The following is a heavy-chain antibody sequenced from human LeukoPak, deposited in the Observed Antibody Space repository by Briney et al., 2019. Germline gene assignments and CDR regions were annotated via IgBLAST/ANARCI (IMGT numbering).Heavy chain of an antibody. J-gene: IGHJ5*02. CDR2: INHSGST. CDR3: ARVSGFESSGYLNWYVP. V-gene: IGHV4-34*01. D-gene: IGHD3-22*01. Sequence: PSETLSLTCAVSGGSFSGCYWSWIRQPPGKGLEWIGEINHSGSTKYNPSLKSRVTITVDTSKNQFFLKLSSVTAADTAVYYCARVSGFESSGYLNWYVPWGQGTLVTVSS. CDR1: GGSFSGCY.